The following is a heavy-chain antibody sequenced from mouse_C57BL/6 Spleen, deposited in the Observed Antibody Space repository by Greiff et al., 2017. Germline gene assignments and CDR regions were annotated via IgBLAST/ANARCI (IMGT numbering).Heavy chain of an antibody. Sequence: VKLMESGPGLVQPSQSLSITCPVSGFSLTSYGVHWVRQPPGTGLEWLGVIWSGGSTDYNAAFISRLSISKDNSKSQVFFKMNSLQADDTAIYYCAKSEDYAMDYWGQGTSVTVSS. J-gene: IGHJ4*01. CDR3: AKSEDYAMDY. V-gene: IGHV2-4*01. CDR2: IWSGGST. CDR1: GFSLTSYG.